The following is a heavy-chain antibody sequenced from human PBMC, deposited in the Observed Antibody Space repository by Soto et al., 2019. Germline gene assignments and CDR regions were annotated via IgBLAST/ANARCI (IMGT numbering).Heavy chain of an antibody. V-gene: IGHV1-18*04. J-gene: IGHJ6*02. CDR1: GYTFTSYG. Sequence: ASVKVSCKASGYTFTSYGISWVRQAPGQGLEWMGWISAYNGNTNYAQKLQGRATMTTDTSTSTAYMELRSLRSDDTAVYYCARDILDIVVVPAAQGSYYGMDVWGQGTTVTVS. CDR2: ISAYNGNT. D-gene: IGHD2-2*01. CDR3: ARDILDIVVVPAAQGSYYGMDV.